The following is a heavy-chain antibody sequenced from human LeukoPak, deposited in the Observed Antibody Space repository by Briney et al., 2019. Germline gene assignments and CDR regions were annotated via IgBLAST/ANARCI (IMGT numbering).Heavy chain of an antibody. D-gene: IGHD4-17*01. CDR2: ISGNGGST. CDR1: GFTFSSYA. J-gene: IGHJ4*02. CDR3: ARESYGDYLCDY. V-gene: IGHV3-64*01. Sequence: GGSLRLSCAASGFTFSSYAMHWVRQVPGKGLDYVSAISGNGGSTYYANSVKGRFTISRDNSKNTLYLQMGSLRAEDMGVYYCARESYGDYLCDYWGQGTLVTVSS.